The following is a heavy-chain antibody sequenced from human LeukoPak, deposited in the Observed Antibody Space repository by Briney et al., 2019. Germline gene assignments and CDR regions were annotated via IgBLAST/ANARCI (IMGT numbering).Heavy chain of an antibody. D-gene: IGHD3-10*01. CDR1: GFTFSSYG. V-gene: IGHV3-33*01. CDR3: GRDLSYGSGEF. CDR2: IWYDGSNK. J-gene: IGHJ4*02. Sequence: GGSLRLSCAASGFTFSSYGMHWVRQAPGKGLEWEAVIWYDGSNKYYADSVRGRFTISRDDSKNTLYLQMNSLRAEDTAVYYCGRDLSYGSGEFWGQGTLVSVSS.